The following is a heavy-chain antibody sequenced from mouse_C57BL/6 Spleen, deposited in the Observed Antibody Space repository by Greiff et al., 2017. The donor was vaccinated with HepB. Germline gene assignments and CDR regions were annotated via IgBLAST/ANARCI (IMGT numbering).Heavy chain of an antibody. V-gene: IGHV1-26*01. D-gene: IGHD1-1*01. CDR1: GYTFTDYY. CDR2: INPNNGGT. J-gene: IGHJ1*03. CDR3: ARDFYYRFDV. Sequence: VQLQQSGPELVKPGASVKISCKASGYTFTDYYMNWVKQSHGKSLEWIGDINPNNGGTSYNQKFKGKATLTVDKSSSTAYMELRSLTSEDSAVYYCARDFYYRFDVWGTGTTVTVSS.